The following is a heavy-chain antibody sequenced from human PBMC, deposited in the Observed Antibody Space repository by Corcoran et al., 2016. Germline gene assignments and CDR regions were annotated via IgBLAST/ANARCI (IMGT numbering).Heavy chain of an antibody. V-gene: IGHV3-33*01. Sequence: QVRLVESGGGVVQPGRSLRLSCAASGFTFRNYGMHWVRQAPGKGLGWVTFIWYDGSNKYYVDSVEGRFTISRDNSRNTVSLQMNSLRVEDTAVYFCARDRDSSYFDLWGRGTLVTVSS. CDR3: ARDRDSSYFDL. CDR1: GFTFRNYG. J-gene: IGHJ2*01. CDR2: IWYDGSNK. D-gene: IGHD2-15*01.